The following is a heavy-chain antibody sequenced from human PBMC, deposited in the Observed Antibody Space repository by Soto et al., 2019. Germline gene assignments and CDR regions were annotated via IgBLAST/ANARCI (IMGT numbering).Heavy chain of an antibody. CDR1: GGSISSYY. CDR3: ARDLARRGYYYYYMDV. J-gene: IGHJ6*03. CDR2: IYYSGST. D-gene: IGHD6-6*01. V-gene: IGHV4-59*01. Sequence: PSETLSLTCTVSGGSISSYYWSWIRQPPGKGLEWIGYIYYSGSTNYNPSLKSRVTISVDTSKNQFSLKLSSVTAADTAVYYCARDLARRGYYYYYMDVWGKGTTVTVSS.